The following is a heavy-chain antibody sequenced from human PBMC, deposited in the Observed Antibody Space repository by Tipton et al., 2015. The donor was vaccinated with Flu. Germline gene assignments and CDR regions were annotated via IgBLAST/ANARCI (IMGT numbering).Heavy chain of an antibody. CDR1: GGSINSYY. CDR2: IYSSGST. D-gene: IGHD3-10*01. V-gene: IGHV4-4*07. CDR3: ARFSVRGESDY. J-gene: IGHJ4*02. Sequence: LRLSCTVSGGSINSYYWSWIQQSAGKGLEWIGRIYSSGSTNYNPSLKSRVTMSVDTSKNQFSLKMSSVTAADTAVYYCARFSVRGESDYWGQGTLVTVSS.